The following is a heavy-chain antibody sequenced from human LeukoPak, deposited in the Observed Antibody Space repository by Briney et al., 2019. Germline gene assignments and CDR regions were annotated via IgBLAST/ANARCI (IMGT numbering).Heavy chain of an antibody. CDR2: IRYDGGNK. V-gene: IGHV3-30*02. D-gene: IGHD6-6*01. CDR3: ARAGHIAASGYFDY. CDR1: GFTFSSYG. J-gene: IGHJ4*02. Sequence: GGSLRLSCAASGFTFSSYGMHWVRQAPGKGLEWVAFIRYDGGNKYYADSVKGRFTISRDNSKNTLYLQMNSLRAEDTAVYYCARAGHIAASGYFDYWGQGTLVTVSS.